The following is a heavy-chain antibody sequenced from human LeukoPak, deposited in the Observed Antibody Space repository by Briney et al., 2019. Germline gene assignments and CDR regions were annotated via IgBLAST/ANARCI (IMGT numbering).Heavy chain of an antibody. D-gene: IGHD3-10*01. V-gene: IGHV4-59*12. CDR2: IYYSGST. J-gene: IGHJ5*02. Sequence: SETLSLTCTVSGGSISSYYWSWIRQPPGKGLEWIGYIYYSGSTNYNPSLKSRVTISVDTSKNQFSLKLSSVTAADTAVYYCARDRGKFITMVRGVFPGWFDPWGQGTLVTVSS. CDR3: ARDRGKFITMVRGVFPGWFDP. CDR1: GGSISSYY.